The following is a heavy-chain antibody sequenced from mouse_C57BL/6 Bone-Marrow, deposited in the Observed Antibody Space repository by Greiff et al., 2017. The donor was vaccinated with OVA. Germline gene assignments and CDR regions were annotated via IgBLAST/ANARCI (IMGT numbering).Heavy chain of an antibody. CDR2: IRLKSDNYAT. CDR3: TCGRWLLRGFAY. V-gene: IGHV6-3*01. CDR1: GFTFSNYW. J-gene: IGHJ3*01. D-gene: IGHD2-3*01. Sequence: EVQVVESGGGLVQPGGSMKLSRVASGFTFSNYWMNWVRQSPEKGLEWVAQIRLKSDNYATHYAESVKGRFTISRDDSKSSVYLQMNNLRAEDTGIYYCTCGRWLLRGFAYWGQGTLVTVSA.